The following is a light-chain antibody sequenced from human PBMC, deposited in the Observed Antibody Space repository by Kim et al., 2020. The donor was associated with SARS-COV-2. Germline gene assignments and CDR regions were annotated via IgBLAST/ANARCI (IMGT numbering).Light chain of an antibody. V-gene: IGKV1-5*01. J-gene: IGKJ1*01. CDR3: QQYKSYSPA. Sequence: SASVGDTVTVTCRASQSISIWLAWYQQKPGKAPKLLIYDASSLESGVPSRFSGSGSGTEFTLTISSLQPDDFASYYCQQYKSYSPAFGQGTKVEI. CDR1: QSISIW. CDR2: DAS.